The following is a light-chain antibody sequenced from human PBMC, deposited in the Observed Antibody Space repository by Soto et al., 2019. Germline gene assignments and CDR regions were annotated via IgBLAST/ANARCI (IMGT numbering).Light chain of an antibody. CDR3: QHYGSPYT. Sequence: EIVLTQSPGTLSLSPGERATLSCRASQSLSSSNLAWYQHKPGQAPRLLIYHASSRATGIPDRFSGSGSGTDLTLTISRLEPEDFAVYYCQHYGSPYTFGQGTKLETK. CDR2: HAS. CDR1: QSLSSSN. V-gene: IGKV3-20*01. J-gene: IGKJ2*01.